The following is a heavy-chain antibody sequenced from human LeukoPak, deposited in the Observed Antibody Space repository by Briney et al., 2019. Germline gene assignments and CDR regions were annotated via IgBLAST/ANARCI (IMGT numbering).Heavy chain of an antibody. J-gene: IGHJ4*02. D-gene: IGHD1-26*01. CDR2: INDNGGRT. V-gene: IGHV3-64D*09. CDR1: GFTFSRYA. Sequence: PGGSLRLSCSASGFTFSRYAMHCVRQAPGKGLEYVSGINDNGGRTHYADSVKGRFSISRDNSKNTLHLQMSTLRAEDTALYYCVKDVGGSYAFDYWGQGILVSV. CDR3: VKDVGGSYAFDY.